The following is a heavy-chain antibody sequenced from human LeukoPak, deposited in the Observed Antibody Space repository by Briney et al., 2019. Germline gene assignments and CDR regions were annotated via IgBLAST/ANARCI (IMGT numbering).Heavy chain of an antibody. Sequence: GGSLRLSCAASGFTFSDYYMSWIRQAPGKGLEWVSYISSSGSTIYYADSVKGRFTISRDNAKNSLYLQMSSLRAEDTAVYYCARDLDNYYGSGSYGYWGQGTLVTVPS. J-gene: IGHJ4*02. CDR2: ISSSGSTI. CDR3: ARDLDNYYGSGSYGY. D-gene: IGHD3-10*01. V-gene: IGHV3-11*01. CDR1: GFTFSDYY.